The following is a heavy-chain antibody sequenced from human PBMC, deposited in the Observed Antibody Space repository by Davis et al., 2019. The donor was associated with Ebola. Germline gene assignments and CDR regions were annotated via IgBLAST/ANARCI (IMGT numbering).Heavy chain of an antibody. V-gene: IGHV1-18*04. Sequence: AASVKVSCKASGYTFTSYGISWVRQAPGQGLEWMGWISAYNGNTNYAQKLQGRVTMTRDTSTSTVYMGLSSLRSEDTDVYYCARSSSGGYYFDYWGQGTLVTVSS. D-gene: IGHD6-6*01. CDR3: ARSSSGGYYFDY. CDR2: ISAYNGNT. J-gene: IGHJ4*02. CDR1: GYTFTSYG.